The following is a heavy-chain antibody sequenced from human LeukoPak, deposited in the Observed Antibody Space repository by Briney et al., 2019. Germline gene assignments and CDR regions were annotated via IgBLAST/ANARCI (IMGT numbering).Heavy chain of an antibody. CDR1: GGSISSSSYY. CDR2: IYYSGST. D-gene: IGHD3-22*01. CDR3: AGPLDSSVYLLGY. V-gene: IGHV4-39*02. Sequence: PSETLSPTRTVSGGSISSSSYYWGGIRQPPGKGLEWIGSIYYSGSTYYNTSLKSRVTICVDTYQKHLSLKLSSLPAADTAVYYCAGPLDSSVYLLGYWRQGTLVTVSS. J-gene: IGHJ4*02.